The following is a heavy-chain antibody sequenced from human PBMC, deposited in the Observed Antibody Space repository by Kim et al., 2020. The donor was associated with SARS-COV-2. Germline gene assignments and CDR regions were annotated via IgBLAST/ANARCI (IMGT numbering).Heavy chain of an antibody. CDR1: RHTFTGYY. D-gene: IGHD1-7*01. CDR2: IDPNSGGS. CDR3: AVLAGITDFDY. V-gene: IGHV1-2*07. Sequence: ASVKVSCKASRHTFTGYYIHWVRQTPGQGLEWMGRIDPNSGGSNDAHKFQGRVTMTRDTSISTAYMELRRLKSDDTAVYYCAVLAGITDFDYWGQGTLVTVSS. J-gene: IGHJ4*02.